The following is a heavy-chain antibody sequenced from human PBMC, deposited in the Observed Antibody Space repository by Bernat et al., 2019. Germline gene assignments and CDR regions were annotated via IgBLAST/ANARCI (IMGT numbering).Heavy chain of an antibody. CDR1: GGSFSGYY. CDR2: INHSGST. J-gene: IGHJ4*02. CDR3: AREGGVAAGTK. Sequence: QVQLQQWGAGLLKPSETLSLTCAVYGGSFSGYYWSWIRQPPGKGLEWIGEINHSGSTNYNPSLKSRVTITVDTSKNQFSLKLSAVTDADTAVYYCAREGGVAAGTKWGQGTLVTVSS. V-gene: IGHV4-34*01. D-gene: IGHD6-25*01.